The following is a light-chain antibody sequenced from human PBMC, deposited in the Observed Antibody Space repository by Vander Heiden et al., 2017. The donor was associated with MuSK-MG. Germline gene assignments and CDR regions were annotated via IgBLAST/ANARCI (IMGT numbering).Light chain of an antibody. CDR3: QTYDNSIHV. CDR1: SGHSSYT. CDR2: LNSDGSH. Sequence: QPVLTQSPSASASLVAAVKLTCTLSSGHSSYTIAWNQQQPEKGPRYLMKLNSDGSHSKGDGIPDRFSGSSSGAERFLTISSLQAEDEAYYYCQTYDNSIHVFGGGTKLTVL. J-gene: IGLJ3*02. V-gene: IGLV4-69*02.